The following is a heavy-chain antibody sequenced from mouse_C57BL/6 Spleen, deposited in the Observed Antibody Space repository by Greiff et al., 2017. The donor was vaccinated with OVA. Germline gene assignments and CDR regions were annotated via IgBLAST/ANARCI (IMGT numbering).Heavy chain of an antibody. D-gene: IGHD1-1*01. V-gene: IGHV5-17*01. CDR3: ARGRYYGSSYGAMDY. J-gene: IGHJ4*01. CDR1: GFTFSDYG. Sequence: EVKVVESGGGLVKPGGSLKLSCAASGFTFSDYGMHWVRQAPEKGLEWVAYISSGSSTIYYADTVKGRFTISRDNAKNTLFRQMTSLRSEDTAMYYCARGRYYGSSYGAMDYWGQGTSVTVSS. CDR2: ISSGSSTI.